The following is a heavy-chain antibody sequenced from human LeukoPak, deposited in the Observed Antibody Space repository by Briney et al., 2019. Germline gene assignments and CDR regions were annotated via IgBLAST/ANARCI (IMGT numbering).Heavy chain of an antibody. CDR2: IYYSGST. CDR3: ARGWDSSGWDY. V-gene: IGHV4-59*01. J-gene: IGHJ4*02. Sequence: SETLSHTCTVSGGSISSYYWSWIRQPPGKGLEWIGYIYYSGSTNYNPSLKSRVTISVDTSKNQFSLKLSSVTAADTAVYYCARGWDSSGWDYWGQGTLVSVFS. CDR1: GGSISSYY. D-gene: IGHD6-19*01.